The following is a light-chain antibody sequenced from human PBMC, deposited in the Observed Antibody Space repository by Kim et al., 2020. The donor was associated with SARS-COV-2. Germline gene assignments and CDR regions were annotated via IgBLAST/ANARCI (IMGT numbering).Light chain of an antibody. CDR1: HDISHY. Sequence: SDGDRVTTTCRASHDISHYLSWVQQKPGKVPQRLTYAAAFLQSGVPSRFSGSGSGTEFTLTITSLQPEDFATYYCLQHSNYPRTFGQGTKVEVK. V-gene: IGKV1-17*03. CDR2: AAA. J-gene: IGKJ1*01. CDR3: LQHSNYPRT.